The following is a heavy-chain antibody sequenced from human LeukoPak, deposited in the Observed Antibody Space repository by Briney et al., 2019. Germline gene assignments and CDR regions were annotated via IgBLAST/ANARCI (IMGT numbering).Heavy chain of an antibody. V-gene: IGHV3-30*03. CDR2: ISYDGSNK. J-gene: IGHJ3*02. CDR3: ARDRGIAAAAHDAFDI. CDR1: GFTFSSYG. D-gene: IGHD6-13*01. Sequence: GGSLRLSCAASGFTFSSYGMHWVRQAPGKGLEWVAVISYDGSNKYYADSVKGRFTISRDNSKNTLYLQMNSLRAEDTAVYYCARDRGIAAAAHDAFDIWGQGTMVTVSS.